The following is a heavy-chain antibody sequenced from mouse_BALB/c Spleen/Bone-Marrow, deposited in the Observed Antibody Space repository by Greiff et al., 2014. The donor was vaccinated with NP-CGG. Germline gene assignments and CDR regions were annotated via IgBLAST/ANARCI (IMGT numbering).Heavy chain of an antibody. V-gene: IGHV1-20*01. CDR2: INPYNGDT. CDR3: GKEYGNYDYAMDY. CDR1: GYSFTGYF. J-gene: IGHJ4*01. Sequence: EVQLQQSGPELVKPGASVKISCKASGYSFTGYFMNWVKQSHGKSLEWIGRINPYNGDTFYNQKFKGKATLTVDKSSSTAHMELWSLTSEDSAVYYCGKEYGNYDYAMDYWGQGTSVTVSS. D-gene: IGHD2-10*02.